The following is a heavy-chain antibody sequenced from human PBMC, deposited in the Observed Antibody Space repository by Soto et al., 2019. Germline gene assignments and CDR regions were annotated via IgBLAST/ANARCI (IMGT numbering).Heavy chain of an antibody. D-gene: IGHD3-9*01. J-gene: IGHJ4*02. CDR3: ARHATYYDILTSYYFDY. CDR2: ISPGDSDT. V-gene: IGHV5-51*01. Sequence: GESLKISCKGSGYSFSTYWIGWVRQVPGKGLEWMGIISPGDSDTKYSQSFQGQVTISADKSISTAYLQWNSLKASDTAMYYCARHATYYDILTSYYFDYWGQGTLVTVSS. CDR1: GYSFSTYW.